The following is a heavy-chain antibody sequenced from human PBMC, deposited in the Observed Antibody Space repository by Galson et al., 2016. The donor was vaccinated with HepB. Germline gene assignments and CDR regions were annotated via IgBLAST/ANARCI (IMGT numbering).Heavy chain of an antibody. D-gene: IGHD1-1*01. Sequence: SVKVSCKASGYTFTNHYINWVRQAPGHGPEWMGWMDSTTDKTGYAQKFQGRITMTKNTSLGTAYMELSSLRSGDTAVYYCARGHGNARDAFDVWGQGTMVTVSS. CDR2: MDSTTDKT. CDR3: ARGHGNARDAFDV. J-gene: IGHJ3*01. CDR1: GYTFTNHY. V-gene: IGHV1-8*01.